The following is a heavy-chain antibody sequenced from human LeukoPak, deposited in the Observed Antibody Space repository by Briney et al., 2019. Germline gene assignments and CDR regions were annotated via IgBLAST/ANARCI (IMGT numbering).Heavy chain of an antibody. Sequence: PGGSLRLSCAASGFTFSSYAMSWVRQAPGKGLEWVSAISGSGGSTYYADSVKGRFTISRDNSKNTLYLQMNSLRAEDTAVYYCAKDLTVGSYYGSGSYYTLPPFDYWGQGTLVTVSS. CDR3: AKDLTVGSYYGSGSYYTLPPFDY. CDR1: GFTFSSYA. D-gene: IGHD3-10*01. J-gene: IGHJ4*02. CDR2: ISGSGGST. V-gene: IGHV3-23*01.